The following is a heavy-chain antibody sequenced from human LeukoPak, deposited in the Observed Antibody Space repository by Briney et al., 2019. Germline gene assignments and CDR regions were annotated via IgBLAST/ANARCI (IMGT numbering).Heavy chain of an antibody. CDR3: ARDRQNGNSNYYYYGMDV. V-gene: IGHV3-66*01. CDR1: GFTVSSNY. CDR2: IYSGGST. D-gene: IGHD4-23*01. J-gene: IGHJ6*02. Sequence: PGGSLRLSCAASGFTVSSNYMSWVRQAPGKGLEWVSVIYSGGSTYYADSVKGRFTNSRDNSKNTLYLQMNSLRAEDTAVYYCARDRQNGNSNYYYYGMDVWGQGTTVTVSS.